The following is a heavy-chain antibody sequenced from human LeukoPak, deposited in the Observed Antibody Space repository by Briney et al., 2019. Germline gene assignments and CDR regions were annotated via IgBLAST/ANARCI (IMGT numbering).Heavy chain of an antibody. CDR3: ARLSSGSSSWYDIDY. V-gene: IGHV4-59*08. J-gene: IGHJ4*02. D-gene: IGHD6-13*01. Sequence: ASETLSLTCTVSGGSISSFYWSWIRQPPGKGLGWIGYIYYSGSTNYNPSLKSRVTISVDTSKNQFSLRLNSVTAADTAVYYCARLSSGSSSWYDIDYWGQGTLVTVSS. CDR1: GGSISSFY. CDR2: IYYSGST.